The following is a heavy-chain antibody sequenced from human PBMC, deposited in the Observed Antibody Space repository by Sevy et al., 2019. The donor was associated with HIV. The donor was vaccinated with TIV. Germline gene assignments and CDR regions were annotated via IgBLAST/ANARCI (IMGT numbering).Heavy chain of an antibody. CDR3: AKGYCSGGSCPRDYYYYGMDV. V-gene: IGHV3-23*01. Sequence: GGSLRLSCAASGFTFSTYAMNWVRQAPGKGLEWVSSISGSGRSTYYADSVEGRFTISRHNSKNTLYLQMNSLRADDTAVYYCAKGYCSGGSCPRDYYYYGMDVWGQETTVTVSS. D-gene: IGHD2-15*01. CDR1: GFTFSTYA. J-gene: IGHJ6*02. CDR2: ISGSGRST.